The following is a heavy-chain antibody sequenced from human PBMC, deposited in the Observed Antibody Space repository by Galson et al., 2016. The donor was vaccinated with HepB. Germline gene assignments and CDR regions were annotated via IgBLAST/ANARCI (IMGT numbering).Heavy chain of an antibody. V-gene: IGHV4-39*01. CDR1: GGSIASSSYY. CDR2: VYFSGTT. J-gene: IGHJ4*02. Sequence: TLSLTCSVPGGSIASSSYYWGWIRQPPGKGLEWIGCVYFSGTTYSNPSLKSRVSMSVATSTNQFSLNLNSVTAADTAVYYCARLVAYCVGDCYPYWGQGTLVTVSS. CDR3: ARLVAYCVGDCYPY. D-gene: IGHD2-21*02.